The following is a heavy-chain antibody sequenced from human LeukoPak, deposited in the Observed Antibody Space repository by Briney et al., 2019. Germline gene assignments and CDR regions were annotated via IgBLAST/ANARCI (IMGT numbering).Heavy chain of an antibody. Sequence: GGSLRLSCVASGFPFSSYWMTWVRQAPGKGLEWVANIKQDGSKKSYVDSVKGRFTISRDNAKNSLYLQMNSPRAEDTAIYYCTRVGYIDEGIDYWGQGTLVTVSA. V-gene: IGHV3-7*04. D-gene: IGHD5-24*01. CDR2: IKQDGSKK. CDR3: TRVGYIDEGIDY. CDR1: GFPFSSYW. J-gene: IGHJ4*02.